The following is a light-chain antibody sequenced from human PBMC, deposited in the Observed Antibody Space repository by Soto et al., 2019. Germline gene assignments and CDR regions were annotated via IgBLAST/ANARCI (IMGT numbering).Light chain of an antibody. Sequence: EIVLTQSPATLSLSPGARATLSCSASQSISTYVNWFQQKPGQAPRLLIYGASTRATGIPARFSGSGSGTEFTLTISSLQSEDFAVYYCQQYNNWPLITFGQGTRLEI. CDR3: QQYNNWPLIT. J-gene: IGKJ5*01. V-gene: IGKV3-15*01. CDR1: QSISTY. CDR2: GAS.